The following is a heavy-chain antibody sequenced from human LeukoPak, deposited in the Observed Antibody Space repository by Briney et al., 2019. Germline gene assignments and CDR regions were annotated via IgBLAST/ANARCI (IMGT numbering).Heavy chain of an antibody. D-gene: IGHD2-15*01. CDR2: INHSGST. Sequence: SETLSLTCAVYGGSFSGDYWSWIRQPPGKGLEWIGEINHSGSTNYNPSLKSRVTISVDTSKNQFSLKLRSVTAADTAVYYCAKIEAGSGRYCSGGSCYSGWFDPWGQGTLVTVSS. V-gene: IGHV4-34*01. J-gene: IGHJ5*02. CDR1: GGSFSGDY. CDR3: AKIEAGSGRYCSGGSCYSGWFDP.